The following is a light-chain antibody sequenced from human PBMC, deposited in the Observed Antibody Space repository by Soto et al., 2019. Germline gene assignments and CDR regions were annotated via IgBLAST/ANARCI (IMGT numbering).Light chain of an antibody. CDR1: SSDVGGYNY. Sequence: QSVLTQPASVSGSPGQSITISCTGTSSDVGGYNYVSWYQQHPGKAPKLMIYEVSNRPSGVSNRFSGSKSGNTASLTISGLQAVDEADYYCSSYTSSSTLVFGTGTRSPS. V-gene: IGLV2-14*01. CDR3: SSYTSSSTLV. J-gene: IGLJ1*01. CDR2: EVS.